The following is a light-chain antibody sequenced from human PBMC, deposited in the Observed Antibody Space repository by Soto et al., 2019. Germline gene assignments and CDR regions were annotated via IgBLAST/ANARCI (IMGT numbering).Light chain of an antibody. CDR1: QGISSY. Sequence: IQLTQSPSSLSASVGERVTITCRASQGISSYLAWYQQKPGKAPKLLIYAASTLQSGVPSRFSGSGSGTDCTLTISSLQPEDFATYYCQQLNSYPLTFGPGTKVDIK. J-gene: IGKJ3*01. V-gene: IGKV1-9*01. CDR3: QQLNSYPLT. CDR2: AAS.